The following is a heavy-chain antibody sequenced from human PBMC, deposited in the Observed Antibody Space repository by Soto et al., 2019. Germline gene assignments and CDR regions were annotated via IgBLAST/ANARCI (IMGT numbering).Heavy chain of an antibody. CDR2: IFYTGKT. D-gene: IGHD2-15*01. Sequence: PSETLSLTCSVSAGSISNYHWSWIRQPPGKGLEWIGYIFYTGKTNYNPSLKSRVTISLDTSKNQFSLRLDSVTAADTAVYYCARVLEVAGGFDPWGQGTLVTVCS. CDR1: AGSISNYH. J-gene: IGHJ5*02. CDR3: ARVLEVAGGFDP. V-gene: IGHV4-59*01.